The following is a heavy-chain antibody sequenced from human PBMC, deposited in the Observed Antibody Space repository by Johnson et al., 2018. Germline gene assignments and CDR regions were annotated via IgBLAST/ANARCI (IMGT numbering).Heavy chain of an antibody. CDR3: ARDFGHSGSPFQH. CDR1: GGTFSSDT. V-gene: IGHV1-69*09. D-gene: IGHD1-26*01. J-gene: IGHJ1*01. Sequence: QVQLVQSGAEVKKXGSSVKVSCKASGGTFSSDTISWVRQAPGQGLEWMGRIIPILGIANYAQKFQGRVTLTADKSTSTAYMELSSLRSEDTAVYYCARDFGHSGSPFQHWGQGTLVTVSS. CDR2: IIPILGIA.